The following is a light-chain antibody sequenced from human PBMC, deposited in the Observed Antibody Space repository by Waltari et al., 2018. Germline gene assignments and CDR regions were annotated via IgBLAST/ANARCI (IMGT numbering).Light chain of an antibody. CDR3: LQHNTYPPS. J-gene: IGKJ5*01. V-gene: IGKV1-17*03. CDR1: QDISNY. CDR2: VAS. Sequence: DIQMTQSPSAMSASVGDRVTITCRASQDISNYLAWFQQKPGKVPKRLIYVASSLQSGVPSRFSGSGSGTEFTLTISSLQPEDFATYYCLQHNTYPPSFGQGTRLEIK.